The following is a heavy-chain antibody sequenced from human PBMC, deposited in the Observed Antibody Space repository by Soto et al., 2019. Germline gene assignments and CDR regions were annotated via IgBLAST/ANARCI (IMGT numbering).Heavy chain of an antibody. J-gene: IGHJ6*02. Sequence: GGSLRLSCAASGFTFRSYGMHWVRQAPGKGLEWVAVISYDGSNKYYADSVKGRFTISRDNSKNTLYLQMNSLRAEDTAVYYCAKDGGYCTNGVCYKTYGMDVWGQGTTVTVSS. CDR2: ISYDGSNK. CDR1: GFTFRSYG. D-gene: IGHD2-8*01. V-gene: IGHV3-30*18. CDR3: AKDGGYCTNGVCYKTYGMDV.